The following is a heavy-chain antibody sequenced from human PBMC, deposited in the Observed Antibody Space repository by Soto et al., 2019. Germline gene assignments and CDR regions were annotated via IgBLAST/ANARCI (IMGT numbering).Heavy chain of an antibody. D-gene: IGHD6-13*01. V-gene: IGHV3-23*01. CDR1: GFTFGSYA. CDR2: ISGSGGST. Sequence: EVQLLESGGGLVQPGGSLRLSCAASGFTFGSYAMSWVRQAPGKGLEWVSAISGSGGSTYYADSVKGRFTISRDNSKNTLYLQMNSLRAEDTAVYYCATTWGNAAAGTEDYWGQGTLVTVSS. J-gene: IGHJ4*02. CDR3: ATTWGNAAAGTEDY.